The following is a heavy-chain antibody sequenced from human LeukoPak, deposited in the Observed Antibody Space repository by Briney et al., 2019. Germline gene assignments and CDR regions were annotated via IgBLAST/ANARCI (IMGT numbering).Heavy chain of an antibody. CDR1: GYTFTIYY. CDR3: AKVAPGPFHY. V-gene: IGHV1-2*02. Sequence: GASVTVSFTASGYTFTIYYMHWVRQAPGQGLEWMGWINPNSGVTNYAQRFQGRVTMTRDTSITTAYMELSRLTSDDTAVYYCAKVAPGPFHYWGQGTLVTVSS. J-gene: IGHJ4*02. CDR2: INPNSGVT.